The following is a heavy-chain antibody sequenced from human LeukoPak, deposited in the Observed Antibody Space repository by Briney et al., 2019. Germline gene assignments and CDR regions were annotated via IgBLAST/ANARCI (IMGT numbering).Heavy chain of an antibody. CDR3: ARDRATYYYGSGSFL. V-gene: IGHV3-7*01. CDR2: IKQDGSEK. J-gene: IGHJ4*02. CDR1: GFTFSSYW. Sequence: SGGSLRLSCAASGFTFSSYWMSWVRQAPGKGLEWVANIKQDGSEKYYVDSVKGRFTISRDNAKNSLYLQMNSLRAEDTAVYYCARDRATYYYGSGSFLWGQGTLVTVSS. D-gene: IGHD3-10*01.